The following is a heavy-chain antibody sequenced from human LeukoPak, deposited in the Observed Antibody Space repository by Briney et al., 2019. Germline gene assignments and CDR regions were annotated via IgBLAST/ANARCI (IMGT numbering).Heavy chain of an antibody. V-gene: IGHV1-46*01. J-gene: IGHJ4*02. D-gene: IGHD3-10*01. CDR2: INPSGGST. CDR3: ARATGVRGVYDY. Sequence: GASVKVSCKASGYTFISYYMHWVRQAPGQGLEWMGIINPSGGSTTYAQKFQGRVTMTRDTSTSTVYMELSSLRSEDTAVYYCARATGVRGVYDYWGQGTLVTVSS. CDR1: GYTFISYY.